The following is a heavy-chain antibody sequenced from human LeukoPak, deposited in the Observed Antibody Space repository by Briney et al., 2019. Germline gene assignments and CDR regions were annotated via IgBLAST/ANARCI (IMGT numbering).Heavy chain of an antibody. J-gene: IGHJ3*02. V-gene: IGHV4-39*01. D-gene: IGHD3-10*01. CDR2: IYYSGST. CDR1: GGSISSYY. Sequence: SETLSLTCTVSGGSISSYYCGWIRQPPGKGLEWIGSIYYSGSTYYNPSLKSRVTISVDTSKNQFSLKLSSVTAADTAVYYCARLDYYGSGSYYSRVAHAFDIWGQGTMVTVSS. CDR3: ARLDYYGSGSYYSRVAHAFDI.